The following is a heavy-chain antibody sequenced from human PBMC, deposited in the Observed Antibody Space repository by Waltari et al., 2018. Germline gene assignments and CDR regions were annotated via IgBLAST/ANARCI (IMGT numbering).Heavy chain of an antibody. Sequence: QVQLQQWGAGLLKPSETLSLTCAVYGGSFSGYYWSWIRQPPGKGLEWIGEINQSGSTNYTPSLRSRVTISVDTSKNQFSLKLSSVTAADTAVYYCAREWQLADFDYWGQGTLVTVSS. CDR1: GGSFSGYY. J-gene: IGHJ4*02. CDR3: AREWQLADFDY. CDR2: INQSGST. V-gene: IGHV4-34*01. D-gene: IGHD6-6*01.